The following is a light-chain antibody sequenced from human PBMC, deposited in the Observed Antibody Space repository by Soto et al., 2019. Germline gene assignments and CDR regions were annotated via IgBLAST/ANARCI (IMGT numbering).Light chain of an antibody. CDR2: DVS. CDR1: SSDVGVYNY. V-gene: IGLV2-14*01. J-gene: IGLJ2*01. Sequence: QSALTQPASVSGSPGQSITISCTGTSSDVGVYNYVSWYQQHPGKAPKLMIYDVSNRPSGVSNRFSGSKSGNTASLTISGLQAEDEADYYCSSYTSSSTYVVFGGGTKVTVL. CDR3: SSYTSSSTYVV.